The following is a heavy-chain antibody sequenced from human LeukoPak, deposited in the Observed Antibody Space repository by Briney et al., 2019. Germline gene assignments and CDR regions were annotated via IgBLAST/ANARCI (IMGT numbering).Heavy chain of an antibody. Sequence: WASVKVSCKASGYTFTGYYMHWVRQAPGQGLEWMGWINPNSGGTNYAQKFQGRVTMTRDTFISTAYMELSRLSSVTAADTAVYYCAGYYASGVSAYDYFGMDVWGKGTTVTVSS. CDR2: INPNSGGT. D-gene: IGHD3-10*01. J-gene: IGHJ6*04. CDR1: GYTFTGYY. V-gene: IGHV1-2*02. CDR3: AGYYASGVSAYDYFGMDV.